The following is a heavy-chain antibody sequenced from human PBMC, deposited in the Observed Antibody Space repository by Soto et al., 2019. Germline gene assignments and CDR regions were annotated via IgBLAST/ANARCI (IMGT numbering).Heavy chain of an antibody. Sequence: QVQLQESGPGLVKPSETLSLTCTVSGGSINGYYWTWLRQSPTNGLEWIGYFHFSGSTKYNPSLESRLTISAHTSKNQISLTLSSVTAADTAVYYCARASGYSYGYDDFFDNWGQGTLANVSS. J-gene: IGHJ4*01. V-gene: IGHV4-59*01. CDR2: FHFSGST. CDR1: GGSINGYY. D-gene: IGHD5-18*01. CDR3: ARASGYSYGYDDFFDN.